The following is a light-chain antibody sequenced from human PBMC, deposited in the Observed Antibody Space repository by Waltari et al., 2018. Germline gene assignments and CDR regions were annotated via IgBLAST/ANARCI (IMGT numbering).Light chain of an antibody. Sequence: QSVLTQPPSASGTPGQGVTISCSGGASNIGNNVVNWYQQVPGKAPKLLIYRRDRLPQVGPDRFSGSKSGTSASLAISGLQAEDEADYYCAAWDDSLNGRWVFGGGTKVTVL. CDR1: ASNIGNNV. CDR3: AAWDDSLNGRWV. CDR2: RRD. V-gene: IGLV1-44*01. J-gene: IGLJ3*02.